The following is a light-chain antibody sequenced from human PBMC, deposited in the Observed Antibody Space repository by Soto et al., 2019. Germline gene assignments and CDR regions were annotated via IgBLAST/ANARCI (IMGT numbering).Light chain of an antibody. V-gene: IGKV1-5*01. CDR1: HSISSW. CDR3: QQYNTYLIT. J-gene: IGKJ5*01. CDR2: AAS. Sequence: DIQMTQSPSTLSASVGDRATITCRASHSISSWLAWYQQKPGKAPNLLIYAASTLESGVPSRFSGSGSGTEFTLTISSLQPDDFATYYCQQYNTYLITFGQGTRLEIK.